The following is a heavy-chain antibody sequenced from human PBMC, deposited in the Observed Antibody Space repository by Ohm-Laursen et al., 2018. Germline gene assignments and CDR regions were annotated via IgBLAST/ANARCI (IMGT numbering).Heavy chain of an antibody. V-gene: IGHV3-9*01. CDR2: ISWNGGTI. CDR1: GFTFDDYA. J-gene: IGHJ4*02. CDR3: ARDNYDSSGYFLGGDY. Sequence: SLRLSCSASGFTFDDYAMHWVRQAPGKGLEWVSGISWNGGTIGYVDSVKGRFTISRDNAKNSLYLQMNSLRAEDTAVYYCARDNYDSSGYFLGGDYWGQGTLVTVSS. D-gene: IGHD3-22*01.